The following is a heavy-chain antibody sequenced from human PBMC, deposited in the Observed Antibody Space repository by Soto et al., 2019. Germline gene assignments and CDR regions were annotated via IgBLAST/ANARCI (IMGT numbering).Heavy chain of an antibody. J-gene: IGHJ4*02. CDR1: GFTFSSYA. CDR2: IIGSGGST. D-gene: IGHD3-3*01. Sequence: EVQLLESGGGLVQPGGSLRLSCAASGFTFSSYAMSGVRQAPGKGLEWVSAIIGSGGSTYYADSVKGRFTISRDNSKNTLYLQMNSLRAEDTAVYYCAKDYDFWSGYPDYWGQGTLVTVSS. V-gene: IGHV3-23*01. CDR3: AKDYDFWSGYPDY.